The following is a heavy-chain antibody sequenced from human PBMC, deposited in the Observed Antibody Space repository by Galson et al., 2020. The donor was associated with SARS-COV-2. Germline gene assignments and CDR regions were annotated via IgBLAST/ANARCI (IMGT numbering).Heavy chain of an antibody. CDR1: GGSISGSGYF. Sequence: SETLSLTCSVSGGSISGSGYFWAWIRQPPGTGLEWIGTIYYSRNTYYNPSLKSRATISVDTSKSQFSLKLNSVTATDTAVYYCARPSAMGGLDVWSQGTTVTVSS. CDR3: ARPSAMGGLDV. J-gene: IGHJ6*02. D-gene: IGHD5-18*01. CDR2: IYYSRNT. V-gene: IGHV4-39*01.